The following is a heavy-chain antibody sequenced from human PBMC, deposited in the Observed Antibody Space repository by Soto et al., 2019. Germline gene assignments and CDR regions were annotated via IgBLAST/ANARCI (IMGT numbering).Heavy chain of an antibody. CDR1: GGSISSYY. CDR2: IYYSGST. Sequence: SETLSLTXTVSGGSISSYYWSWIRQPPGKGLEWIGYIYYSGSTNYNPSLKSRVTISVDTSKNQLSLKLSSVTAADTAVYYCARDRMDEVRATGGVGYYYYYYGMDVWGQGTTVTVSS. D-gene: IGHD1-26*01. CDR3: ARDRMDEVRATGGVGYYYYYYGMDV. V-gene: IGHV4-59*01. J-gene: IGHJ6*02.